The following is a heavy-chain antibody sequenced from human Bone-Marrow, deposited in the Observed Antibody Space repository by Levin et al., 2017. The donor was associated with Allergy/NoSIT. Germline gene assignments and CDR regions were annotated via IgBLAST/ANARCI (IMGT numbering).Heavy chain of an antibody. D-gene: IGHD3-16*01. CDR3: AKGRGTYAGAFAT. J-gene: IGHJ3*02. CDR2: ISGSSRRT. CDR1: GFTFSAYA. Sequence: PGGSLRLSCAASGFTFSAYAMSWVRQAPGKGLEWVATISGSSRRTYYADSVSGRFTISSDLYLQMNSLRDEDTAAYSCAKGRGTYAGAFATWGQGTRVSVAS. V-gene: IGHV3-23*01.